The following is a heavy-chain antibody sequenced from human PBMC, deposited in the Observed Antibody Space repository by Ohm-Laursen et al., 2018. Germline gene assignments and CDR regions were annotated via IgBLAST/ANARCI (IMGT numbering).Heavy chain of an antibody. V-gene: IGHV3-9*01. Sequence: SLRLSCAAFGFTFDDYAMHWVRQAPGKGLEWVSGISWNSGSIGYADSVKGRFTISRDNAKNSLYLQMNSLRAEDTALYYCAKAYYYDSSGYLHDAFDIWGQGTMVTVSS. CDR2: ISWNSGSI. CDR1: GFTFDDYA. D-gene: IGHD3-22*01. CDR3: AKAYYYDSSGYLHDAFDI. J-gene: IGHJ3*02.